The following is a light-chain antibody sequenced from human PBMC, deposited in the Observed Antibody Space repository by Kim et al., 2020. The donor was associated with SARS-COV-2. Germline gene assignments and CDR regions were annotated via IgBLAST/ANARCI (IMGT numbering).Light chain of an antibody. J-gene: IGLJ2*01. CDR3: QVWDSSVVV. Sequence: SYELTQPLSVSVALGQTARITCGGNNIGRKNVHWYQQRPGQAPVVVIYKDSSRPSGIPKRFSGSNSGNKATLTINRAQAGDEADYYCQVWDSSVVVFGGGTQLTVL. V-gene: IGLV3-9*01. CDR2: KDS. CDR1: NIGRKN.